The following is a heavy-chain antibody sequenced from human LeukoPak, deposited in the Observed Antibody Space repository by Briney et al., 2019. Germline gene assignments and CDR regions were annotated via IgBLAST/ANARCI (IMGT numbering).Heavy chain of an antibody. V-gene: IGHV1-18*01. CDR2: ISAYNGNT. CDR1: GYTFTTYP. J-gene: IGHJ4*02. Sequence: ASVKVSCKASGYTFTTYPVNWVRQAPGQGLEWIGWISAYNGNTNYAQKLQGRVTMTTDTSTSTAYMELRSLRSDDTAVYYCARANYGSGSYFDYWGQGTLVTVSS. D-gene: IGHD3-10*01. CDR3: ARANYGSGSYFDY.